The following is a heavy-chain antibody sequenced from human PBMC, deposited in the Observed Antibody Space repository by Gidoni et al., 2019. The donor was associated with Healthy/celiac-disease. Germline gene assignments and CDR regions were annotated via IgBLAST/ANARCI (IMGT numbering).Heavy chain of an antibody. D-gene: IGHD3-9*01. Sequence: EVQLVESGGGLVKPGGSLRLSCAASGFTFSSYSMNWVRQAPGKGLEWVSSISSSSSYIYYADSVKGRFTISRDNAKNSLYLQMNSLRAEDTAVYYCARNMYYDILTGLYYYYYGMDVWGQGTTVTVSS. CDR3: ARNMYYDILTGLYYYYYGMDV. V-gene: IGHV3-21*06. CDR2: ISSSSSYI. CDR1: GFTFSSYS. J-gene: IGHJ6*02.